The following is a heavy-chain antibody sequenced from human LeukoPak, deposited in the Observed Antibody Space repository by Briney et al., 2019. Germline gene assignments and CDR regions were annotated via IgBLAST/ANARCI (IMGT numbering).Heavy chain of an antibody. J-gene: IGHJ5*02. CDR1: GGSISSYY. CDR2: IYYSGST. Sequence: SETLSLTCTVSGGSISSYYWSWIRQPPGKGLEWIGYIYYSGSTNYNPSLKSRVTISVDTSKNQFSLKLSSVTAADTAVYYCAREFYTALRSWGQGTLFTVSS. D-gene: IGHD2-2*02. V-gene: IGHV4-59*01. CDR3: AREFYTALRS.